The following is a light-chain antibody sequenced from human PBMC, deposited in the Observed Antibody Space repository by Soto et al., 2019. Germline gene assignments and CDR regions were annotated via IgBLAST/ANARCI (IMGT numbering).Light chain of an antibody. Sequence: DIQMTQSPSTLSASVGDRVTITCRASQSISSWLAWYQQKPGKAPKLLIYKASSLESGVPSRFSGSGSGKEFTLTISSLQPDDFATYYCQQYNSYSTFGQGTRLEIK. CDR2: KAS. J-gene: IGKJ5*01. CDR3: QQYNSYST. CDR1: QSISSW. V-gene: IGKV1-5*03.